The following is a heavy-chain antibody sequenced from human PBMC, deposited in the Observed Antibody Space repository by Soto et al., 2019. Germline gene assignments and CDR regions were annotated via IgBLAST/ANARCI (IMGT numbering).Heavy chain of an antibody. CDR1: GYSISSGYY. J-gene: IGHJ6*02. CDR2: IYHSGST. D-gene: IGHD2-2*02. CDR3: ARSLRYCSSTSCYRGYYGMDV. V-gene: IGHV4-38-2*01. Sequence: SETLSLTCAVSGYSISSGYYWGWIRQPPGKGLEWIGSIYHSGSTYYNPSLKSRVTISVDTSKNQFSLKLSSVTAADTAVYYCARSLRYCSSTSCYRGYYGMDVWGQGTTVTVSS.